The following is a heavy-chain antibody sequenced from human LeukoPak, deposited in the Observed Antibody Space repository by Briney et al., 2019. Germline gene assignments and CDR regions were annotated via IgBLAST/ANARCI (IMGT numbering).Heavy chain of an antibody. CDR2: VKSKIDGGTT. J-gene: IGHJ4*02. CDR1: GFTFSNAW. Sequence: GGSLRLSCVVSGFTFSNAWMSWVRQAPGKGLEWIGHVKSKIDGGTTDYAAPVKGRLTISRDDSKNTLYLQMNSLRMEDTAVYYCATEFFGSFNYWGQGSLVTVSS. CDR3: ATEFFGSFNY. V-gene: IGHV3-15*01. D-gene: IGHD3-10*01.